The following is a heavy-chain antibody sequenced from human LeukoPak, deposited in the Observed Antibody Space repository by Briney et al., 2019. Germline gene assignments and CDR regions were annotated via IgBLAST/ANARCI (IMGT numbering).Heavy chain of an antibody. CDR1: GYSFTSYW. Sequence: GESLKISCKGSGYSFTSYWIGWVRQMPGKGLEWMGIIYPGDSDTRYSPSFQGQVTISADKSISTAYLQWSSLKASDTAMYYCARRSHRYHYYYGMDVWGQGTTVTVSS. V-gene: IGHV5-51*01. J-gene: IGHJ6*02. CDR3: ARRSHRYHYYYGMDV. CDR2: IYPGDSDT. D-gene: IGHD3-16*02.